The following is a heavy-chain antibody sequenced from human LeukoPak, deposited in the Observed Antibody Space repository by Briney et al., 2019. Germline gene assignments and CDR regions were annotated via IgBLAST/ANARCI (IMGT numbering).Heavy chain of an antibody. CDR3: ARVPCTSCFHFDY. D-gene: IGHD2-2*01. J-gene: IGHJ4*02. V-gene: IGHV4-38-2*01. Sequence: SETLSLTCAVSGYSISSGYYWGWIRQPPGKGLEWIGSIYHSGSTYYNPSLKSRVTISVDTSKNQFSLKLSSVTAADTAVYYCARVPCTSCFHFDYWGQGTLVTVSS. CDR2: IYHSGST. CDR1: GYSISSGYY.